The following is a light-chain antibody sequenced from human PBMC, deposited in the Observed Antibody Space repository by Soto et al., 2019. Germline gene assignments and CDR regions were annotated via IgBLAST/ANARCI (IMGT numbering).Light chain of an antibody. Sequence: DVVMSQSPLSLPVTLGQPASISCRSSQSLVYSNGNTYLNWYHQRPDQSPRRLFYRVSNRDSGVPYRCSASGSGSDFTLKISSVEAEDVCIYYCMKNTHRPKTFGGGTKVEI. CDR2: RVS. V-gene: IGKV2-30*01. J-gene: IGKJ4*01. CDR1: QSLVYSNGNTY. CDR3: MKNTHRPKT.